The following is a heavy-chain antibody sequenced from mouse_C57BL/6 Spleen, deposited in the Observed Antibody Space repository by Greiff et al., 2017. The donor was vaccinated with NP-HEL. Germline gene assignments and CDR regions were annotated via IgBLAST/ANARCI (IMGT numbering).Heavy chain of an antibody. CDR2: IDPSDSYT. D-gene: IGHD6-2*01. CDR1: GYTFTSYW. CDR3: ARKRGVSAMDY. V-gene: IGHV1-69*01. Sequence: QVQLQQPGAELVMPGASVKLSCKASGYTFTSYWMHWVKQRPGPGLEWIGEIDPSDSYTNYNQKFKGKSTLTVDKSSSTAYMQLSSLTSEDSAVYYCARKRGVSAMDYWGQGTSVTVSS. J-gene: IGHJ4*01.